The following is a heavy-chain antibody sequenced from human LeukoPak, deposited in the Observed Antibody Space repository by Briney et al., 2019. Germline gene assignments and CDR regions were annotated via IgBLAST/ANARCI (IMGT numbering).Heavy chain of an antibody. CDR2: ISGSGGGT. CDR3: AKGEQWLYSEYFQH. D-gene: IGHD6-19*01. V-gene: IGHV3-23*01. Sequence: PSETLSLTCAVYGGSFSGYYWSWIRQAPGKGLEWVSAISGSGGGTYYADSVKGRFTISRDNSKNTLYLQMNSLRAEDTAVYYCAKGEQWLYSEYFQHWGQGTLVTVSS. CDR1: GGSFSGYY. J-gene: IGHJ1*01.